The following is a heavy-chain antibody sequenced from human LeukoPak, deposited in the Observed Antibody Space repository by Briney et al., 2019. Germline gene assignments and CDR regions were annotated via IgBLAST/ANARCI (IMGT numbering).Heavy chain of an antibody. D-gene: IGHD6-19*01. CDR3: ARSSRSSGWFY. Sequence: SVKVSCKASGYTFTGYYMHWVRQAPGRGLEWMGGIIPIFGTANYAQKFQGRVTITADESTSTAYMELSSLRSEDTAVYYCARSSRSSGWFYWGQGTLVTVSS. CDR2: IIPIFGTA. V-gene: IGHV1-69*13. J-gene: IGHJ4*02. CDR1: GYTFTGYY.